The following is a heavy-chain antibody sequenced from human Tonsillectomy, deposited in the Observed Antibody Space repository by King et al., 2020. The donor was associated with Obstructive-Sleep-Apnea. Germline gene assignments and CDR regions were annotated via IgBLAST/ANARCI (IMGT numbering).Heavy chain of an antibody. CDR2: IWYDGSKK. CDR3: AKEDGHFDY. CDR1: GFTFSGYV. Sequence: VQLVESGGGVVQPGRSLRLSCAASGFTFSGYVMNWVRQAPGKGLEWVAVIWYDGSKKYYADSVKGRFTIARDNSKNTLYLQMNSLRAEDTAVYFCAKEDGHFDYWGQGTLVTVSS. J-gene: IGHJ4*02. D-gene: IGHD5-24*01. V-gene: IGHV3-33*06.